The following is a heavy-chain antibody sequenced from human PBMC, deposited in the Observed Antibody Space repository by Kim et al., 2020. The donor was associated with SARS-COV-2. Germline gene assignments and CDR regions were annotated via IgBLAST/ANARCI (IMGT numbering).Heavy chain of an antibody. J-gene: IGHJ4*02. V-gene: IGHV3-30*18. CDR1: GFTFSSYG. D-gene: IGHD3-22*01. Sequence: GGSLRLSCAASGFTFSSYGMHWVRQAPGKGLEWVAVISYDGSNKYYADSVKGRFTISRDNSKNTLYLQMNSLRAEDTAVYYCAKDSGRITMIVVVITGIDYWGQRTLGTVSS. CDR3: AKDSGRITMIVVVITGIDY. CDR2: ISYDGSNK.